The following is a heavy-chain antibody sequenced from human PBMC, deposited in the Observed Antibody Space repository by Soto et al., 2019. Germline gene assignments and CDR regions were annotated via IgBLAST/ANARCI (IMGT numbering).Heavy chain of an antibody. CDR3: AKDRAEMATLPHPFDY. D-gene: IGHD5-12*01. J-gene: IGHJ4*02. CDR2: ISYDGSNK. V-gene: IGHV3-30*18. Sequence: QVPLVESGGGVVQPGRSLRLSCAASGFTFSSYGMHWVRQAPGKGLEWVAVISYDGSNKYYADSVKGRFTISRDNSKNTLYLQMNSLRAEDTAVYYCAKDRAEMATLPHPFDYWGQGTLVTVSS. CDR1: GFTFSSYG.